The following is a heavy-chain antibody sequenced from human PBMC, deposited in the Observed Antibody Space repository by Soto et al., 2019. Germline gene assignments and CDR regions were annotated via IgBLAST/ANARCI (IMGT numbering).Heavy chain of an antibody. J-gene: IGHJ4*02. CDR1: GGSVSNGNYY. CDR2: IYYSGST. CDR3: ARSLRNDLFDY. D-gene: IGHD3-16*01. Sequence: PSETLSLTCTVFGGSVSNGNYYWSWIRQPPGKGLEWIGYIYYSGSTNYNPSLKSRVSISLDTSQNQFSLKLNSVTAADTAVYFCARSLRNDLFDYWGQGALVTVSS. V-gene: IGHV4-61*01.